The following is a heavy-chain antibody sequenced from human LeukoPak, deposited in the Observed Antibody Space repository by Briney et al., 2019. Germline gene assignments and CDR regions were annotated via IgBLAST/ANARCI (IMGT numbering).Heavy chain of an antibody. CDR2: ISSSSSYI. CDR1: GCTFSGYS. V-gene: IGHV3-21*01. D-gene: IGHD5-18*01. J-gene: IGHJ4*02. CDR3: ARGHSFLDY. Sequence: PGGSMRLSCAASGCTFSGYSMTWVRQAPGKGLEWVSSISSSSSYIYYADSVKGRFTISRDNAKNSLYLQMNSLRAEDTAVYYCARGHSFLDYWGQGTLVTVSS.